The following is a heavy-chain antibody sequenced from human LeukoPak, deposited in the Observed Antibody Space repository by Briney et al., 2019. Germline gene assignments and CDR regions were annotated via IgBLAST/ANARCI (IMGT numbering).Heavy chain of an antibody. J-gene: IGHJ4*02. CDR1: GGTFSSYA. CDR3: ARSSRCGGDCYFDY. Sequence: SVKVSCKASGGTFSSYAISWVRQAPGQGLGWMGGIIPIFGTANYAQKFQGRVTITTDESTSTAYMELSSLRSEDTAVYYCARSSRCGGDCYFDYWGQGTLVTVSS. V-gene: IGHV1-69*05. D-gene: IGHD2-21*02. CDR2: IIPIFGTA.